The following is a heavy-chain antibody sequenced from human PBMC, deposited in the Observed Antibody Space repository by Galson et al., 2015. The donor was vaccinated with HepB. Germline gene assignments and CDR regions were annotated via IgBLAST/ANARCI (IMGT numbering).Heavy chain of an antibody. V-gene: IGHV3-33*01. D-gene: IGHD3-22*01. CDR1: GFTFSSYL. J-gene: IGHJ4*02. CDR3: ARDPDDTNGYYMSFEY. Sequence: SLRLSCAASGFTFSSYLMHWVRQAPGKGLEWVAVIWYDESYKFYEDSLKGRFTVSRDNSKNTLFLQMNGLRAEDTAVYYCARDPDDTNGYYMSFEYWGQGTLVTGSS. CDR2: IWYDESYK.